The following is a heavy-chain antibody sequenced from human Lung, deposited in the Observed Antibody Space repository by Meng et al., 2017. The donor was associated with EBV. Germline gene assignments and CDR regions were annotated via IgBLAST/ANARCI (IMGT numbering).Heavy chain of an antibody. Sequence: QVLLQQWGAGLLKPSETPSLTGVVSGRSFSSSYWSWIRQPPGKGLEWIGQINYSGITNYNPSLKSRVTISVDTSKNQFSLSLNSVTAADTAVYYCARGGTSSAPFDYWGQETLVTVSS. CDR2: INYSGIT. V-gene: IGHV4-34*01. J-gene: IGHJ4*02. CDR1: GRSFSSSY. CDR3: ARGGTSSAPFDY. D-gene: IGHD2-2*01.